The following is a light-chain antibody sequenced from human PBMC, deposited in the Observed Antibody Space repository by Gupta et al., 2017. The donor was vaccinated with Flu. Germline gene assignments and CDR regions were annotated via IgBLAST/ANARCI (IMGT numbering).Light chain of an antibody. CDR2: AAS. J-gene: IGKJ2*01. V-gene: IGKV1-39*01. CDR1: QSINNY. Sequence: DIQMTQSPSSLSASVGDRVTITCRASQSINNYLNWYQQKVGSAPKLLIFAASTLQRGVPSRFGGSGSGTXFTLTIXGLQPEDFATYFCQQSHTSPRTFGXGTKLEI. CDR3: QQSHTSPRT.